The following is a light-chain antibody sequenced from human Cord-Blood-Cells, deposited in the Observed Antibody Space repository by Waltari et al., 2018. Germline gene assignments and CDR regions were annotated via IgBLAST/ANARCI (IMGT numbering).Light chain of an antibody. CDR3: SSYTSSSTLV. CDR1: SSDGGGYNY. J-gene: IGLJ2*01. V-gene: IGLV2-14*01. CDR2: DVS. Sequence: QSALTQPASVSASPGQSITISCTGTSSDGGGYNYVSWYQQHPGKAPKLMIYDVSKRPSGVSNRFSGSKSGNTASLTISGLQAEDEADYYCSSYTSSSTLVFGGGTKLTVL.